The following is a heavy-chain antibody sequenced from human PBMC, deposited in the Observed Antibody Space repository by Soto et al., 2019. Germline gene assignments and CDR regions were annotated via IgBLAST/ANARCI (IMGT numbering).Heavy chain of an antibody. Sequence: QVQLQESGPGLVRPSETLSLTCTVSSDSISSYYWIWIRQSPGKGLEWIVYTDYSGNTNYNPSLESRMTISGYTSKNHFSLRLSAVTAADTAAYYCARAVGDPLYYLDYWGQRTLVTVSS. CDR1: SDSISSYY. CDR2: TDYSGNT. D-gene: IGHD6-19*01. CDR3: ARAVGDPLYYLDY. V-gene: IGHV4-59*08. J-gene: IGHJ4*02.